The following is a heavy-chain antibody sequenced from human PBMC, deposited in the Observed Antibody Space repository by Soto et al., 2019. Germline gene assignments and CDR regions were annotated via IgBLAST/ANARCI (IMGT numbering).Heavy chain of an antibody. V-gene: IGHV3-33*01. CDR3: ASEAGPHDAFAI. CDR2: IWYDGSNK. D-gene: IGHD6-19*01. J-gene: IGHJ3*02. Sequence: GGSLRLSCAASGFTFSSYGMHWVRQAPGKGLEWVAVIWYDGSNKYYADSVKGRFTISRDNSKNTLYLQMNSLRAEDTAVYYCASEAGPHDAFAIWGQGTMVPVSS. CDR1: GFTFSSYG.